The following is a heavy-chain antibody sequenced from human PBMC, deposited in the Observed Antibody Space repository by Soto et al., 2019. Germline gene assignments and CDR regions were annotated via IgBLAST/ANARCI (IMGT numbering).Heavy chain of an antibody. D-gene: IGHD6-6*01. V-gene: IGHV4-39*01. Sequence: QLQLQESGPGLVKPSETLSLTCTVSGGSISSSSYYWGWIRQPPGKGLEWIGSIYYSGSTYYNPSLMSRVTISVDTSKNQFSLKLSSVTAADTAVYYCARDPIAARPVYYYYGMDVWGQGTTVTVSS. CDR1: GGSISSSSYY. J-gene: IGHJ6*02. CDR2: IYYSGST. CDR3: ARDPIAARPVYYYYGMDV.